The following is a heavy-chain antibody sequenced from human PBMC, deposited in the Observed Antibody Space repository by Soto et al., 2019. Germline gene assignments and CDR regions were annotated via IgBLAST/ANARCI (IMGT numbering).Heavy chain of an antibody. D-gene: IGHD6-19*01. J-gene: IGHJ3*02. Sequence: QVQLVQSGAEVKKPGSSVKVSCKASGGTFSSYAISWVRQAPGQGLEWLGGIIPIVGTANYAQKFQGRVTITADESTSTAYVELSSLRSEDTAVYYCAREMADRYDAFDIWGQGTMVTVSS. CDR3: AREMADRYDAFDI. CDR2: IIPIVGTA. V-gene: IGHV1-69*01. CDR1: GGTFSSYA.